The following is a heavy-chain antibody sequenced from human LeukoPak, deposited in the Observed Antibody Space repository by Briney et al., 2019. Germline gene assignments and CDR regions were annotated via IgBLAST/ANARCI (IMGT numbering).Heavy chain of an antibody. CDR1: GYNFRNYG. CDR2: ISGANGNT. V-gene: IGHV1-18*01. J-gene: IGHJ5*02. D-gene: IGHD2-2*01. CDR3: ARTERRGSRNNWSDR. Sequence: ASVKVSCKTSGYNFRNYGINWVRQAPGQGLEWMGWISGANGNTDYAQNVQGRVTMITDPSTSTAFMELRSLRSDDTAVYYCARTERRGSRNNWSDRWGQGTLVTVSS.